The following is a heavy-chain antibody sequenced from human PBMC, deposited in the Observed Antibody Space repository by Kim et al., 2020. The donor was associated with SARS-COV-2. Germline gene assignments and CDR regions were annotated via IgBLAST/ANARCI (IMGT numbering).Heavy chain of an antibody. CDR3: ARLSTGD. V-gene: IGHV4-39*01. Sequence: YSGRTYYNPSLKRRDTISVDTSKNQFYLKLSSVTAADTAVYYCARLSTGDWGQGTMVTVSS. D-gene: IGHD3-10*01. J-gene: IGHJ3*01. CDR2: YSGRT.